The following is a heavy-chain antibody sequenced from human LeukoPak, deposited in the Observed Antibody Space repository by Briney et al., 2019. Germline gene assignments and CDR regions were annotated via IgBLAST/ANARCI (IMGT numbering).Heavy chain of an antibody. V-gene: IGHV4-61*05. J-gene: IGHJ3*02. CDR1: GGSISSSSYY. D-gene: IGHD1-14*01. CDR3: VYKPFDAFDI. CDR2: IYYSGST. Sequence: SETLSLTCTVSGGSISSSSYYWGWIRQPPGKGLEWIGYIYYSGSTNYNPSLKSRVTISVDTSKNQFSLKLSSVTAADTAVYYCVYKPFDAFDIWGQGTMVTVSS.